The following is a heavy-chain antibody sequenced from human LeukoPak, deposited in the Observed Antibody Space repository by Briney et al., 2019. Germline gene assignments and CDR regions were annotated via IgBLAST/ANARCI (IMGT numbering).Heavy chain of an antibody. CDR3: ARYSSSWSFDY. D-gene: IGHD6-13*01. CDR1: GGSFSGYY. J-gene: IGHJ4*02. V-gene: IGHV4-34*01. Sequence: ETLSLTCAVYGGSFSGYYWSWIRQPPGKGLEWIGEINHSGSTNYNPSLKSRVTISVDTSKNQFSLKLSSVTAADTAVYYCARYSSSWSFDYWGQGTLVTVSS. CDR2: INHSGST.